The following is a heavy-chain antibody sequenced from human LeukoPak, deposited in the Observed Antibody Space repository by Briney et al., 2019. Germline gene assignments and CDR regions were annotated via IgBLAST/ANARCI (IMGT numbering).Heavy chain of an antibody. CDR1: GFAVSSDY. CDR2: IYSGGST. Sequence: GGSLRLSCAASGFAVSSDYMSWVRQAPGKGLEWVSTIYSGGSTDYADSVKGRFIISRDNSKNTLYLQMNRLRVEDTAVYYCAKAAEIWGQGTMVTVSS. J-gene: IGHJ3*02. V-gene: IGHV3-66*01. CDR3: AKAAEI.